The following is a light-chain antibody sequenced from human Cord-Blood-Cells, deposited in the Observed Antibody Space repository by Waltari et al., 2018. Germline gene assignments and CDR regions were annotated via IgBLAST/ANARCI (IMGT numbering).Light chain of an antibody. CDR3: RQSYSTPFT. Sequence: DIQMTQSPSSLSASVGDRVTITCRARQSISSYLNWYQQKPGKAPKLLIYAASSLQSGVPSRFSCSGSGTEFTLTISSLQPEDFATYYGRQSYSTPFTFGPGTKVDIK. J-gene: IGKJ3*01. V-gene: IGKV1-39*01. CDR2: AAS. CDR1: QSISSY.